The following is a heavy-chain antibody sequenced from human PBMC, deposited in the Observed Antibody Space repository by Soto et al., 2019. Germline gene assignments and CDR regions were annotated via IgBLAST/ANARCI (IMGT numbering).Heavy chain of an antibody. CDR3: ARVVLPLNWNYVGWFDP. CDR2: INPSGGST. J-gene: IGHJ5*02. Sequence: QVQLVQSGAEVKKPGASVKVSCKASGYTFTSYYMHWVRQAPGQGLEWMGIINPSGGSTSYAQKFQGRVTMTRDTSTSTVYMELSSLRSEDTAVYYCARVVLPLNWNYVGWFDPWGQGTLVTVSS. D-gene: IGHD1-7*01. CDR1: GYTFTSYY. V-gene: IGHV1-46*01.